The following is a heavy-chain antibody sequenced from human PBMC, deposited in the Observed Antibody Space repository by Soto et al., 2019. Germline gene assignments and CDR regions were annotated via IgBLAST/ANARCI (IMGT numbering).Heavy chain of an antibody. CDR3: ARYGGSAARYFDL. CDR1: GYTFPRYD. J-gene: IGHJ2*01. Sequence: SSQVSCQSSGYTFPRYDINWLRQAAVQVPEWMACMNPHSGNTGYAQKFRGRVTVARDTSTNTVYMELTSLRSDDTAVYFCARYGGSAARYFDLWGSGTRVTVSS. D-gene: IGHD6-25*01. CDR2: MNPHSGNT. V-gene: IGHV1-8*01.